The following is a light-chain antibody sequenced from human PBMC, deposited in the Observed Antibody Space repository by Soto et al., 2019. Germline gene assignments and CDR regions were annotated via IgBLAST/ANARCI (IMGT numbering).Light chain of an antibody. J-gene: IGKJ1*01. CDR1: QSVSSN. Sequence: EIVMTQSPATLSVSPGERATLSCWASQSVSSNLAWYQQKPGQAPRLLIYGASTRATGIPATFSGGGSGTEFTLTISSLQSEDFAVYYCQQYNNWPRTFGQGTKV. V-gene: IGKV3-15*01. CDR2: GAS. CDR3: QQYNNWPRT.